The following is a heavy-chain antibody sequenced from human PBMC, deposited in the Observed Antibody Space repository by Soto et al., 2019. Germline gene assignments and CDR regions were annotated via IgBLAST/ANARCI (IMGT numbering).Heavy chain of an antibody. Sequence: QVQLVQSGAEVKKPGASVTVSCRSSGDTFNDYYIHWVRQAPGQGLEWMGWINPNGGVTKYAQKFAGWVSRTRDTSIQTVNMHLCRHRTDDTAVYYCARESGGATATLDYYYFYMDVWGTGTTVTVSS. CDR3: ARESGGATATLDYYYFYMDV. CDR1: GDTFNDYY. CDR2: INPNGGVT. V-gene: IGHV1-2*04. D-gene: IGHD5-12*01. J-gene: IGHJ6*03.